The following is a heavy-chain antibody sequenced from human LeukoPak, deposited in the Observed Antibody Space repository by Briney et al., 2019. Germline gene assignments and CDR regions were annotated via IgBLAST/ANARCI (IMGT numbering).Heavy chain of an antibody. V-gene: IGHV4-4*07. CDR1: GGSISSYY. CDR2: IYTSGST. J-gene: IGHJ4*02. CDR3: ARGTAYCGGDCYRRPFDY. D-gene: IGHD2-21*02. Sequence: PSETLSLTCTVSGGSISSYYWSWIRQPAGKGLEWIGRIYTSGSTNYNPSLKSRVTMSVDTSKNQFSLKLSSVTAADTAVYYCARGTAYCGGDCYRRPFDYWGQGTLVTVSS.